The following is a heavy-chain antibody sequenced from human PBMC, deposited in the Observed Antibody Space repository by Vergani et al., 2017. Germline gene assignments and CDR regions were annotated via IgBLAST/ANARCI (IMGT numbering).Heavy chain of an antibody. CDR1: GGSISSGGYS. V-gene: IGHV4-30-2*01. CDR2: IYHSGST. D-gene: IGHD4-23*01. Sequence: QLQLQESGSGLVKPSQTLSLTCAVSGGSISSGGYSWSWIRQPPGKGLEWIGYIYHSGSTYYNPSLKSRVTISVDRSKNQFSLKLSSVTAADTAVYYCARPQGGGNSYYYYYYGMDVWGQGTTVTVSS. CDR3: ARPQGGGNSYYYYYYGMDV. J-gene: IGHJ6*02.